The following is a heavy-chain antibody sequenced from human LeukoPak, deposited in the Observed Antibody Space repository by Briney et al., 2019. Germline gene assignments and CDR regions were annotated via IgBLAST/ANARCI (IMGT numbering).Heavy chain of an antibody. J-gene: IGHJ4*02. D-gene: IGHD1-26*01. V-gene: IGHV3-23*01. CDR3: ARDQLGAPDY. Sequence: GGSLRLSCAASGFTFSSYAMSWVRQAPGKGLEWVSTISGSGGSTNYADSVKGRFTISRDNAKNTLYLQMNSLRAEDTAVYYCARDQLGAPDYWGQGTLVTVSS. CDR2: ISGSGGST. CDR1: GFTFSSYA.